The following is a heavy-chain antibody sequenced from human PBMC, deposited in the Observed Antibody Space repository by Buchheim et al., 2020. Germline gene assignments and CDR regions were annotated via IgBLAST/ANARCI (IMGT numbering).Heavy chain of an antibody. CDR3: ARDGISSTSRTFDYYYYGMDV. Sequence: EVQLVESGGGLVQPGGSLRLSCAASGFTFSSYWMHWVRQAPGKGLVWVSRINSDGSSTSYVDSVKGRFTISRDNAKNTLYLQMNSLRAEDTAVYYCARDGISSTSRTFDYYYYGMDVWGQGTT. CDR2: INSDGSST. CDR1: GFTFSSYW. J-gene: IGHJ6*02. D-gene: IGHD2-2*01. V-gene: IGHV3-74*01.